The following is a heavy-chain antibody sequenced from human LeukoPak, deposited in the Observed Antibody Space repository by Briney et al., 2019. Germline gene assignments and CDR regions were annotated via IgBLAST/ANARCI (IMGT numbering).Heavy chain of an antibody. V-gene: IGHV1-69*13. CDR1: GGTFSSYA. Sequence: ASVKVSCKASGGTFSSYAISWVRQAPGQGLEWMGGIIPIFGTANYAQKFQGRVAITADESTSTAYMELSSLRSEDTAVYYCAREQGRDGYIRFDYWGQGTLVTVSS. CDR2: IIPIFGTA. CDR3: AREQGRDGYIRFDY. J-gene: IGHJ4*02. D-gene: IGHD5-24*01.